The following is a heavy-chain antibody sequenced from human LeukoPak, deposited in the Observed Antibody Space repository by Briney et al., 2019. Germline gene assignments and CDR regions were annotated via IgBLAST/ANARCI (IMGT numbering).Heavy chain of an antibody. D-gene: IGHD3-22*01. CDR2: ISGSGSNK. J-gene: IGHJ4*02. Sequence: PGGSLRLSCAVSGFTFSNYVMNWVRQAPGKGLEWVSAISGSGSNKYYADSVKGRFTISRDNSKNSLYLQINSLRVEDTAIYYCAKAASRGFHDSSGYSLDYWGQGTLVTVSS. V-gene: IGHV3-23*01. CDR3: AKAASRGFHDSSGYSLDY. CDR1: GFTFSNYV.